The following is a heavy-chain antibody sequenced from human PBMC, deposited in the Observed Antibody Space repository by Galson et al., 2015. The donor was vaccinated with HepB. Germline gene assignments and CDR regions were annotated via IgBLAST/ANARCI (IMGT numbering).Heavy chain of an antibody. CDR3: ARGITYYYDSSGYYYFGAFDI. V-gene: IGHV3-11*01. Sequence: SLRLSCAASGFTFSDYYMSWIRQAPGKGLEWVSYISSSGSTIYYADSVKGRFTISRDNAKNSLYLQMNSLRAEDTAVYYCARGITYYYDSSGYYYFGAFDIWGQGTMVTVSS. D-gene: IGHD3-22*01. J-gene: IGHJ3*02. CDR1: GFTFSDYY. CDR2: ISSSGSTI.